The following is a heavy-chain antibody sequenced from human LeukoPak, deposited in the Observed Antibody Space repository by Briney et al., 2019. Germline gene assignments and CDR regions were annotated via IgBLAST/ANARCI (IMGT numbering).Heavy chain of an antibody. CDR1: GFTFSSYE. J-gene: IGHJ4*02. CDR3: ARDKGYSGNDGLRWSLPDY. Sequence: GGSLRLSCAASGFTFSSYEMNWVRPAPGKGLEWVSHISRSGSTTYYADSVKGRFTISRDNAKNSLYLQMNSLRAEDTAVYYCARDKGYSGNDGLRWSLPDYWGQGTLVTVSS. D-gene: IGHD5-12*01. CDR2: ISRSGSTT. V-gene: IGHV3-48*03.